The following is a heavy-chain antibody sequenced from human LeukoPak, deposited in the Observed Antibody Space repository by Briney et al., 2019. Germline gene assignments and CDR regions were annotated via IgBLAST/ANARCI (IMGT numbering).Heavy chain of an antibody. CDR3: ARDRDLGAVVVIGLDF. D-gene: IGHD3-22*01. V-gene: IGHV3-33*01. J-gene: IGHJ4*02. CDR1: GFTFSSYG. CDR2: IWYDGSNK. Sequence: QPGGSLRLSCAASGFTFSSYGMHWVRQAPGKGLEWVAVIWYDGSNKYYADSVKGRFTIARDNSKNTLYLQMNSLRAEDTAVYYCARDRDLGAVVVIGLDFWGQGTLVTVSS.